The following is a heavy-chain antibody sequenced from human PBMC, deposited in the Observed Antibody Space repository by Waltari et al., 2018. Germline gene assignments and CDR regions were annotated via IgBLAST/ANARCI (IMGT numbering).Heavy chain of an antibody. D-gene: IGHD5-18*01. Sequence: QVQLVQSGAEVKKPGASVKVSCKASGYTFTSYDINWVRQATGQGLEWMGWMNPNSGNTGYAQKFQGRVTITRNTSISTAYMELSSLRSEDTAVYYCARGRRDYFGGGYSYGKIPYYFDYWGQGTLVTVSS. CDR1: GYTFTSYD. V-gene: IGHV1-8*03. CDR2: MNPNSGNT. J-gene: IGHJ4*02. CDR3: ARGRRDYFGGGYSYGKIPYYFDY.